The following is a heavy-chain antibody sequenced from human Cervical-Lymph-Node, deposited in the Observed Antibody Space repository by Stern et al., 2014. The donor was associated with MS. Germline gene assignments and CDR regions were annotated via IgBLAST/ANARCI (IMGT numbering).Heavy chain of an antibody. CDR3: ARYAPMVTTDFDY. J-gene: IGHJ4*02. Sequence: DQLVESGSELKKPGASVKVSCKTSGYTFTTYGVNWVRQAPGQGLEWMGWINTNTGNPTYAQDFTGRFVFSLDSSVTTAYLQIRSLKAEDTAVYYCARYAPMVTTDFDYWGQGTLVTVSS. CDR2: INTNTGNP. CDR1: GYTFTTYG. V-gene: IGHV7-4-1*02. D-gene: IGHD4-17*01.